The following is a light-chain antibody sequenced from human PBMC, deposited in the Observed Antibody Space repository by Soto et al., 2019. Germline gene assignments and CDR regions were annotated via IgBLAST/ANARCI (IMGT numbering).Light chain of an antibody. J-gene: IGLJ2*01. CDR1: SL. CDR2: EGS. CDR3: CSYAGQRVV. V-gene: IGLV2-23*01. Sequence: QSALTQPASVSGSPGQSITISCTGTSLVSWYQQHPGKAPKLMIYEGSKRPSGVSNRFSGSKSGNTASLTISGLQAEDEADYYCCSYAGQRVVFVGGTKLTVL.